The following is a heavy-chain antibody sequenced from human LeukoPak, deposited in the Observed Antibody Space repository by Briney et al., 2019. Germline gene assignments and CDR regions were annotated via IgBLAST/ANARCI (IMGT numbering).Heavy chain of an antibody. CDR1: VYTFTSYG. CDR2: ISAYNGNT. Sequence: ASVKFSCKASVYTFTSYGISWVRQAPGQGLEWMGWISAYNGNTNYAQKLQGRVTMTTDTSTSTAYMELRSLRSDDTAVYYCARAQLLWFGELSWRAFDIWGQGTMVTVSS. J-gene: IGHJ3*02. D-gene: IGHD3-10*01. V-gene: IGHV1-18*01. CDR3: ARAQLLWFGELSWRAFDI.